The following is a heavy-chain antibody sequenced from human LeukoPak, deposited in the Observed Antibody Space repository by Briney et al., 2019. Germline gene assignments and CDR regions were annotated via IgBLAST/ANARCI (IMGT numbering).Heavy chain of an antibody. V-gene: IGHV1-69*05. Sequence: SVKVSFKASGGTFSSYAISWVRQAPGQGLEWMGGIIPIFGTANYAQKFQGRVTITTDESMSTAYMELSSLRSENTAVYYCARAPRGAYCGGDCYYFDYWGQGTLVTVSS. CDR2: IIPIFGTA. CDR1: GGTFSSYA. D-gene: IGHD2-21*02. CDR3: ARAPRGAYCGGDCYYFDY. J-gene: IGHJ4*02.